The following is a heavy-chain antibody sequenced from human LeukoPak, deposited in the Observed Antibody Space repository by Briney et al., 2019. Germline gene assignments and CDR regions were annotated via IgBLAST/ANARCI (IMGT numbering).Heavy chain of an antibody. CDR1: GGSISSSSYY. CDR3: ARSRGYDFGPWHG. D-gene: IGHD5-12*01. Sequence: SETLSLTCTVSGGSISSSSYYWSWIRQPPGKGLEWIGEINHSGSTNYNPSLKSRVTISVDTSKNQFSLKLSSVTAADTAVYYCARSRGYDFGPWHGWGQGTLVTVSS. V-gene: IGHV4-39*07. CDR2: INHSGST. J-gene: IGHJ4*02.